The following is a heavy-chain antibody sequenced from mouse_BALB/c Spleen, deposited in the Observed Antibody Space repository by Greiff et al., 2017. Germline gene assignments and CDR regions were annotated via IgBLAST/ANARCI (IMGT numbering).Heavy chain of an antibody. J-gene: IGHJ2*01. CDR2: IYPGSGNT. D-gene: IGHD3-3*01. V-gene: IGHV1-84*02. CDR1: GYTFTDYY. CDR3: ARRAERNSYFDY. Sequence: VVESGPELVKPGASVKISCKASGYTFTDYYINWVKQKPGQGLEWIGWIYPGSGNTKYNEKFKGKATLTVDTSSSTAYMQLSSLTSEDTAVYFCARRAERNSYFDYWGQGTTLTVSS.